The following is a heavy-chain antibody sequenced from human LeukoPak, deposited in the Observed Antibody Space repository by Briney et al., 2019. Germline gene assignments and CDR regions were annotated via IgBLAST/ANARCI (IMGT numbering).Heavy chain of an antibody. V-gene: IGHV1-3*01. Sequence: ASVKVSCKASGYTFTSYAMHWVRQAPGQRLEWMGWINAGNGNTKYSQKFQGRVTITRDTSASTAYMELSSLRSEDTAVYYCARDPSGYSSDWYYFDYWGQGTLVTVSS. D-gene: IGHD6-13*01. CDR1: GYTFTSYA. CDR3: ARDPSGYSSDWYYFDY. CDR2: INAGNGNT. J-gene: IGHJ4*02.